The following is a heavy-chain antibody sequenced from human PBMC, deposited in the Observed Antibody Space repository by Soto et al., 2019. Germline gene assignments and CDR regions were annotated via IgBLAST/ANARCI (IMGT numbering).Heavy chain of an antibody. Sequence: GVSRILSSAASGLTFRSYSTHLVRTAAGKGLKWVSAIRGSGGSTYYADSVKGRFTISRDNSKNTLYLQMNSLRAEDTAVYYCAKVGIEQQLVPRVGWYFDLWGRGTLVT. CDR3: AKVGIEQQLVPRVGWYFDL. CDR2: IRGSGGST. CDR1: GLTFRSYS. D-gene: IGHD6-13*01. J-gene: IGHJ2*01. V-gene: IGHV3-23*01.